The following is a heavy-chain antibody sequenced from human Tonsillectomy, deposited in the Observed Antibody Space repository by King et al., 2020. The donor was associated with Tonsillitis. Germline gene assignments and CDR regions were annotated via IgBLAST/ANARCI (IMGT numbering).Heavy chain of an antibody. J-gene: IGHJ5*02. D-gene: IGHD2-2*01. CDR1: GFTFSDYY. V-gene: IGHV3-11*01. CDR3: ARLLGGYCSSSSCHNWFDP. Sequence: VKLVESGGGLVKPGGSLRLSCAASGFTFSDYYISWIRQSPGKGLEWVSYISSRGSTMYYADSVKGRFTISRDNAKNSVYLQMSSLRAEDTAVYYCARLLGGYCSSSSCHNWFDPWGQGTLVTVSS. CDR2: ISSRGSTM.